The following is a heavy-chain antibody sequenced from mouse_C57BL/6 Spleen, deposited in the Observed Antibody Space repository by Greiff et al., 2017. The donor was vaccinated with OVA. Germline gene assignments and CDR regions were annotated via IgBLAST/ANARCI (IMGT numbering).Heavy chain of an antibody. CDR3: AREEAYYYGSSPYYAMDY. CDR2: IYPGDGDT. V-gene: IGHV1-80*01. J-gene: IGHJ4*01. Sequence: VQLQQSGAELVKPGASVKISCKASGYAFSSYWMNWVKQRPGKGLEWIGQIYPGDGDTNYNGKFKGKATLTADKSSSTAYMQLSSLTSEDSAVYFCAREEAYYYGSSPYYAMDYWGQGTSVTVSS. D-gene: IGHD1-1*01. CDR1: GYAFSSYW.